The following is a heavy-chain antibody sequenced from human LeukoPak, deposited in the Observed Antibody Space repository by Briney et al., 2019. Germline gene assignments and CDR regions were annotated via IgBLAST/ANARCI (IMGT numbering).Heavy chain of an antibody. CDR1: GGSISSSSYY. J-gene: IGHJ6*03. Sequence: MSSETLSLTCTVSGGSISSSSYYWGWIRQPPGKGLEWIGRISTSGSTNYNPSLRSRVAISIDTSKNEFSLKLSSVTAADTAVYYCARDRGEVGHYYYYYYMDVWGKGTTVTVSS. CDR2: ISTSGST. D-gene: IGHD3/OR15-3a*01. V-gene: IGHV4-39*07. CDR3: ARDRGEVGHYYYYYYMDV.